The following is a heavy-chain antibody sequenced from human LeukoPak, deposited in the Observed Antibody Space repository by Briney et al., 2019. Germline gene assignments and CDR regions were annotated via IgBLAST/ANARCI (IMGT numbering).Heavy chain of an antibody. D-gene: IGHD3-10*01. CDR3: ARHYGP. V-gene: IGHV4-39*01. CDR2: IYDSEST. CDR1: GGSITSYY. J-gene: IGHJ5*02. Sequence: SETLSLTCTVSGGSITSYYWGWIRQPPGKGLEWIGSIYDSESTYYNPSLKSRVTISVDTSKNQFSLKLNSVTAADTAVYYCARHYGPWGQGTLVTVSS.